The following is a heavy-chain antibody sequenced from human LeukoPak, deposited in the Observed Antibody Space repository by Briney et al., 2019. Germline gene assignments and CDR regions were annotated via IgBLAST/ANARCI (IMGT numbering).Heavy chain of an antibody. CDR2: IKEDGTET. CDR1: GFMFSSNW. J-gene: IGHJ4*02. V-gene: IGHV3-7*03. Sequence: GGSLRLSCAASGFMFSSNWMSWVRLAPGKGLEWVANIKEDGTETYYVDSVKGRFTISRDNAKNSLYLQMNSLRVEDTAVYYCAKEGRSLQTNWGQGTLVTVSS. CDR3: AKEGRSLQTN. D-gene: IGHD5-24*01.